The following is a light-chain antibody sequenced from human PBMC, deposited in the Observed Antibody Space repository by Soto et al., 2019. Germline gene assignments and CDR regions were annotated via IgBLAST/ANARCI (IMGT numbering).Light chain of an antibody. CDR3: QQYGSSPLT. CDR2: GAS. J-gene: IGKJ4*01. Sequence: DIVLTQSPGTLSLSPGERATLSCRASQSVSSSYLASYQQKPGQAPRLLIYGASIRATGIPDRFSGSGSGTDFTLTISRLEPEDFAVYYCQQYGSSPLTFGGGTKVEIK. CDR1: QSVSSSY. V-gene: IGKV3-20*01.